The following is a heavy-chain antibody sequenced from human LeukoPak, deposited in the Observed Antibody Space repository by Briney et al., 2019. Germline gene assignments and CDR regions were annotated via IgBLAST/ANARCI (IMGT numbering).Heavy chain of an antibody. Sequence: PGGSLRLSCAASGFTFSSYGMSWVRRGPGKGLEWVSGISGSGGTTYYADSVKGRFTISRDNSKNTLYLQMNSLRAEDTAVYYCASRGYSGYDYNFDYWGQGTLVTVSS. V-gene: IGHV3-23*01. CDR1: GFTFSSYG. CDR3: ASRGYSGYDYNFDY. J-gene: IGHJ4*02. CDR2: ISGSGGTT. D-gene: IGHD5-12*01.